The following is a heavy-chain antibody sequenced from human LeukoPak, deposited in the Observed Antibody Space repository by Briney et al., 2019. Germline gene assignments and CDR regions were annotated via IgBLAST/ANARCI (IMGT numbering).Heavy chain of an antibody. J-gene: IGHJ4*02. V-gene: IGHV3-21*01. D-gene: IGHD3-10*01. CDR2: ISSSSYI. CDR3: ARDRDLFDY. CDR1: GFTFSSYW. Sequence: GGSLRLSCAASGFTFSSYWMSWVRQAPGKGLEWVSSISSSSYIYYADSVKGRFTISRDNAKNSLYLQMNSLRAEDTAVYYCARDRDLFDYWGQGTLVTVSS.